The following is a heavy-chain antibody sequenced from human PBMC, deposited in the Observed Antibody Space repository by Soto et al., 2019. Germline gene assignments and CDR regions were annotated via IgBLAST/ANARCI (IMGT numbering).Heavy chain of an antibody. CDR2: ISGSGDST. D-gene: IGHD6-19*01. J-gene: IGHJ4*02. V-gene: IGHV3-23*01. CDR1: GVTFDNYG. Sequence: EVQVLESGGGLVQPGGSLRLSCVVSGVTFDNYGMSWVRQAPGKGLEWVSAISGSGDSTYYADSVKGRFTIARDNSKQTLFLQMNSLRVEDTAVYYCAKPTRLANGAWYAAHWGQGTLVTVSS. CDR3: AKPTRLANGAWYAAH.